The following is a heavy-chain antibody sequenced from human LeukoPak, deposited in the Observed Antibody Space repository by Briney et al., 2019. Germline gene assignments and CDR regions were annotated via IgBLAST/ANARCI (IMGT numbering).Heavy chain of an antibody. CDR3: ARGRGWELLPGDYYYYYMDV. Sequence: GASVKVSCKASGGTFSSYAISWVRQAPGQGLEWMGGIIPIFGTANYAQKFQGRVTITADESTSTAYMELSSLRSEDTAVYYCARGRGWELLPGDYYYYYMDVWGKGTTVTVSS. J-gene: IGHJ6*03. D-gene: IGHD1-26*01. V-gene: IGHV1-69*13. CDR1: GGTFSSYA. CDR2: IIPIFGTA.